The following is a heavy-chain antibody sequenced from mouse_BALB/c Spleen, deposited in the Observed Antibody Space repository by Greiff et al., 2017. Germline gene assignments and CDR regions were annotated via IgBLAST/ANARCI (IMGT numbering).Heavy chain of an antibody. CDR1: GYTFTSYY. CDR3: TRKDY. V-gene: IGHV1S81*02. CDR2: INPSDGGT. J-gene: IGHJ3*01. Sequence: VQLQESGAELVKPGASVKLSCKASGYTFTSYYMYWVKQRPGQGLEWIGEINPSDGGTNFNEKFKSKATLTVDKSSSTAYMQLSSLTSEDSAVYYCTRKDYWGQGTLVTVSA.